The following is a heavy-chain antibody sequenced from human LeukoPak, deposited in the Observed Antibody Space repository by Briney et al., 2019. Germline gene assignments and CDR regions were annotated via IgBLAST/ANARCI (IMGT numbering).Heavy chain of an antibody. D-gene: IGHD3-3*01. Sequence: SETLSLTCAVYGGSFSGYYWGWIRQPPGKGLEWIGEINHSGSTNYNPSLKSRVTILVDTSKNQFSLKLSSVTAADTAVYYCARDPTYYDFWSGYYRPADAFDIWGQGTMVTVSS. CDR2: INHSGST. CDR3: ARDPTYYDFWSGYYRPADAFDI. V-gene: IGHV4-34*01. CDR1: GGSFSGYY. J-gene: IGHJ3*02.